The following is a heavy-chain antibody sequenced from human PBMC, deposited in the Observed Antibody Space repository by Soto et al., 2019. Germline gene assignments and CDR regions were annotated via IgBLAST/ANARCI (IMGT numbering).Heavy chain of an antibody. D-gene: IGHD5-12*01. V-gene: IGHV1-69*02. CDR3: ARVGIVATLMGFDP. J-gene: IGHJ5*02. Sequence: QVQLVQSGAEVKKPGSSVKVSCKASGGTFSSYTISWVRQAPGQGLEWMGRIIPILGIANYAQKFQGRVTMTADKSTSTAYMELSSLRSEGTAVYYCARVGIVATLMGFDPWGQGTLVTVSS. CDR2: IIPILGIA. CDR1: GGTFSSYT.